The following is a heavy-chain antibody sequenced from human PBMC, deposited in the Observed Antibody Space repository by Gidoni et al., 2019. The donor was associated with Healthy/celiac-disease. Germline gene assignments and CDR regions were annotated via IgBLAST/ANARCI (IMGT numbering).Heavy chain of an antibody. V-gene: IGHV3-9*01. CDR1: GFTFDDYA. Sequence: EVQLVESGGGLVQPGRSLRLSCAASGFTFDDYAMHWVRQAPGKGLEWVSGISWNSGSIGYADSVKGRFTISRDNAKNSLYLQMNSLRAEDTALYYCAKDQDYGEAYGMDVWGQGTTVTVSS. CDR3: AKDQDYGEAYGMDV. D-gene: IGHD4-17*01. CDR2: ISWNSGSI. J-gene: IGHJ6*02.